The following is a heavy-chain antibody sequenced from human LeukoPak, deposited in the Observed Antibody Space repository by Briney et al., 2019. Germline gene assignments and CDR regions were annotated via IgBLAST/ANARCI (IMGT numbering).Heavy chain of an antibody. CDR3: ARPSLGLPAAFFDY. CDR1: GYSISSGYY. J-gene: IGHJ4*02. CDR2: IYHSGST. V-gene: IGHV4-38-2*01. Sequence: SETLSLTCAVSGYSISSGYYCGWIRHPPGKGLEWIGSIYHSGSTYYNPSLKSRVTISVDTSKNQFSLKLSSVTAADTAVYYCARPSLGLPAAFFDYWGQGALVTISS. D-gene: IGHD2-2*01.